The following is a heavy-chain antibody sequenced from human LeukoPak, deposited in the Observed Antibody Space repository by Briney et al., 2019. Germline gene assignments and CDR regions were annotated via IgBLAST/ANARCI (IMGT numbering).Heavy chain of an antibody. J-gene: IGHJ4*02. CDR1: GASISRYF. CDR2: ISYTGST. D-gene: IGHD3-3*01. Sequence: SETLSLTCTVSGASISRYFWSWIRQPPGKGLEWIGYISYTGSTSYNPSLKSRVTILLDTSKNHFSLRLRSVTAADTAVYYCAKSTPSFDSWDSWGQETLVAVSS. V-gene: IGHV4-59*01. CDR3: AKSTPSFDSWDS.